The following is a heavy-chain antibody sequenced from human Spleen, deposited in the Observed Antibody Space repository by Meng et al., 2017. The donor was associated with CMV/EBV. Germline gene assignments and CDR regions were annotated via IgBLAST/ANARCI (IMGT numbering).Heavy chain of an antibody. CDR3: ARGLPYYYDSSGYYFDY. V-gene: IGHV3-7*01. Sequence: GESLKISCAGSRFTFSRYWMSWVRQAPGKGLEWVANIKQDGSEKYYVDSVKGRFTISRDNAKNSLYLQMNSLRAEDTAVYYCARGLPYYYDSSGYYFDYWGQGTLVTVSS. D-gene: IGHD3-22*01. CDR2: IKQDGSEK. J-gene: IGHJ4*02. CDR1: RFTFSRYW.